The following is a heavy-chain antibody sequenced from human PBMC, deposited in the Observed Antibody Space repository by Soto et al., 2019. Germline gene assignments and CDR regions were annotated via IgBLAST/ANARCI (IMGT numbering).Heavy chain of an antibody. CDR2: ISSSSSYI. V-gene: IGHV3-21*01. Sequence: GGSLRLSCAASGFTFSSYSMNWVRQAPGKGLEWVSSISSSSSYIYYADSVKGRFTISRDNAKNSLYLQMNSLRAEDTAVYYCARVSRITIFGSATRYYYGMDVCGQGTTVTVSS. J-gene: IGHJ6*02. CDR3: ARVSRITIFGSATRYYYGMDV. D-gene: IGHD3-3*01. CDR1: GFTFSSYS.